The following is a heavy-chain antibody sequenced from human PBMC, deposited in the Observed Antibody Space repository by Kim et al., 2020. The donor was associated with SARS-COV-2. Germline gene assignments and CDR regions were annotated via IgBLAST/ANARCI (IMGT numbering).Heavy chain of an antibody. V-gene: IGHV3-33*06. Sequence: GRFTISRDNSKNPLYLQMNSLRAEDTAVYYCAKTEGYCSGGSCYYDAFDIWGQGTMVTVSS. J-gene: IGHJ3*02. CDR3: AKTEGYCSGGSCYYDAFDI. D-gene: IGHD2-15*01.